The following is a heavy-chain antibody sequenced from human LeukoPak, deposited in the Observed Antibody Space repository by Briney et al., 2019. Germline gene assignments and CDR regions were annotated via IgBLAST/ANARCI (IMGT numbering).Heavy chain of an antibody. J-gene: IGHJ4*02. Sequence: ASVKVSCKASGGTFSSYAISWVRQATGQGLEWMGWMNPNSANTGYAQKFQGRVTITRNTSISTTYMELSSLRFEDTAVYYCARGRERGSSSSFTDYWGQGTLVIVSS. CDR3: ARGRERGSSSSFTDY. CDR2: MNPNSANT. D-gene: IGHD6-6*01. V-gene: IGHV1-8*03. CDR1: GGTFSSYA.